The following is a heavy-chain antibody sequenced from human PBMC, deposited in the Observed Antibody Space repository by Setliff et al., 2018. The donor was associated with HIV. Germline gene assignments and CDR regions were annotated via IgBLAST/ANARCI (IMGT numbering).Heavy chain of an antibody. CDR1: GGSISSVNYY. CDR3: ARVPFTTGFDY. D-gene: IGHD3-3*01. CDR2: IYASGSP. J-gene: IGHJ4*02. V-gene: IGHV4-61*02. Sequence: ASETLSLTCNVSGGSISSVNYYWNWVRQPAGKGLEWIGRIYASGSPTYNPSLKSRVTISVDTSKNHFSLRLNSVTAADTAVYYCARVPFTTGFDYWGQGILVTVSS.